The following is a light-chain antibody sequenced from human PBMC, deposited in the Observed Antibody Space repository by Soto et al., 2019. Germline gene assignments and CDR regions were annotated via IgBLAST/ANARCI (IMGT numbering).Light chain of an antibody. CDR2: AAS. CDR1: QGIRND. V-gene: IGKV1-6*01. Sequence: AIQMTQSPSSPSASVGDRFTITCRASQGIRNDLGWYQQKPGKAPKLLIYAASSLQSGVPSRFSGSGSGTDFTLTISSLQPEDFATYYCLQDYNYPLTFGGGTKVDIK. CDR3: LQDYNYPLT. J-gene: IGKJ4*01.